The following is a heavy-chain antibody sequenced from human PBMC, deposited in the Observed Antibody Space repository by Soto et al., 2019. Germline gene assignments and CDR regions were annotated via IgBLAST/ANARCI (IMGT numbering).Heavy chain of an antibody. CDR2: INPNSGGT. CDR1: GYTFTGYY. D-gene: IGHD3-22*01. V-gene: IGHV1-2*04. Sequence: GASVKVSCKASGYTFTGYYMHWVRQAPGQGLEWMGWINPNSGGTNYAQKFQGWVTMTRDTSISTAYMELSRLRSDDTAVYYCARDPTYYYDSSGYYLRNNWFDPWGQGTLVTVSS. J-gene: IGHJ5*02. CDR3: ARDPTYYYDSSGYYLRNNWFDP.